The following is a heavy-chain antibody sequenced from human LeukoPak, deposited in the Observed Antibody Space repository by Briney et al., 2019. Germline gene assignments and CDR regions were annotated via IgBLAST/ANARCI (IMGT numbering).Heavy chain of an antibody. J-gene: IGHJ4*02. V-gene: IGHV1-46*01. CDR2: INPSGGST. Sequence: GASVKVSCKASGYTFTSYYMHLVRQAPGQGLEWMGIINPSGGSTSYAQKFQGGVTMTRDTSTSTVYMELSSLRSEDTAVYYCARALSRGFGGVIVHFDYWGQGTLVTVSP. D-gene: IGHD3-16*02. CDR1: GYTFTSYY. CDR3: ARALSRGFGGVIVHFDY.